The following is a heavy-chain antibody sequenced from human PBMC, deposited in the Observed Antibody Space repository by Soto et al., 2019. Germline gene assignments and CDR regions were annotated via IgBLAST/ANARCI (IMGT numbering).Heavy chain of an antibody. Sequence: QVQLVQSASEVTKPGSSVKVSCKTSGGTLSSFAISWVRQAPGQGLEWVGTFIPVVGMAKYGQNFQGRVTITADQSRSMLFMELSSLTYAATAIYLCAKGHNNFFYYGTDVWGQGTTVTVSS. CDR3: AKGHNNFFYYGTDV. D-gene: IGHD1-1*01. V-gene: IGHV1-69*04. CDR1: GGTLSSFA. J-gene: IGHJ6*02. CDR2: FIPVVGMA.